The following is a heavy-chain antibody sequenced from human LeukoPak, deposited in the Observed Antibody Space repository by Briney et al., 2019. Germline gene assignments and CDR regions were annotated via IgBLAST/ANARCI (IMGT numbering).Heavy chain of an antibody. D-gene: IGHD3-16*02. CDR3: AKCPLQGAITFGGVIVLFDY. CDR1: GFTFSSYA. Sequence: PGGSLRLSCAASGFTFSSYAMSWVRQAPGKGLEWVSAISGSGGSTYYADSVKGRFTISRDNSKNTLYLQMNSLRAEDTAVYYCAKCPLQGAITFGGVIVLFDYWGQGTLVTVSS. V-gene: IGHV3-23*01. J-gene: IGHJ4*02. CDR2: ISGSGGST.